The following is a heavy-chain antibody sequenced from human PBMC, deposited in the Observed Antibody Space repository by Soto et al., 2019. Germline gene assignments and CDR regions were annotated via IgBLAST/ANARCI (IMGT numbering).Heavy chain of an antibody. CDR1: GFTLSAYP. J-gene: IGHJ6*02. V-gene: IGHV3-23*01. CDR3: AKGLSHGLDV. CDR2: LSNSGSRT. Sequence: EVQLLESGGGLVQPGGSLRLSCAASGFTLSAYPMSWVRQAPGKGLEWVSGLSNSGSRTYYADSVKGRFTISRDNSKTTLYLQMNSLRADDTAVYYCAKGLSHGLDVWGQGTTVTVSS.